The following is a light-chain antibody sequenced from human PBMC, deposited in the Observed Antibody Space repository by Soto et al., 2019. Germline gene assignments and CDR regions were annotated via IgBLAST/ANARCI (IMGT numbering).Light chain of an antibody. Sequence: QSVLTQPPSASGTPGQRVIISCSGSNSNIGTYTVNWYQQLPGTAPKLLIYTDYQRPSGVPDRFSGSRSGTSASLAISGLQSEDDADYYCASWDDSLSGGVFGGGTKVTVL. CDR2: TDY. V-gene: IGLV1-44*01. CDR3: ASWDDSLSGGV. J-gene: IGLJ3*02. CDR1: NSNIGTYT.